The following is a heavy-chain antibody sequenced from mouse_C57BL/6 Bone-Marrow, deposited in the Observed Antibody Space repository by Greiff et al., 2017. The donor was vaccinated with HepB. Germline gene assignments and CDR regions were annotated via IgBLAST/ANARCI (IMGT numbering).Heavy chain of an antibody. CDR1: GYTFTSYW. CDR2: IDPSDSHT. CDR3: AREGIYYYGGTVYYYAMDY. J-gene: IGHJ4*01. V-gene: IGHV1-69*01. D-gene: IGHD1-1*01. Sequence: QVQLQQPGAELVMPGASVKLSCKASGYTFTSYWMHWVKQRPGQGLEWIGEIDPSDSHTNYNQKFKGKSTLTVDKSSSTAYMQLSSLTSEDSAVYYCAREGIYYYGGTVYYYAMDYWGQGTSVTVSS.